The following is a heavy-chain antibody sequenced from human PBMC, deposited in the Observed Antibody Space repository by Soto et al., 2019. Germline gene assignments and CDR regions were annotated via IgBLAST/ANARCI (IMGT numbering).Heavy chain of an antibody. Sequence: SETLSLTCTVSGGSIISGDYYWIWIRQPPGKGLEWIGYIYYSGSTYYNPSLKSRVTISVDTSKNQFSLKLSSVTAADTAVYYCARGARPSNYYYYGMDVWGQGTTVTVSS. CDR1: GGSIISGDYY. CDR2: IYYSGST. D-gene: IGHD3-16*01. V-gene: IGHV4-30-4*01. CDR3: ARGARPSNYYYYGMDV. J-gene: IGHJ6*02.